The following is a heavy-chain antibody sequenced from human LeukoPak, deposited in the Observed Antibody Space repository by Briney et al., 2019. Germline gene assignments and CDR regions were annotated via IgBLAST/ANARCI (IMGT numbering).Heavy chain of an antibody. J-gene: IGHJ4*02. CDR3: ASPLGGFDN. Sequence: SSETLSLTCSVSGGSISGSGCYWAWIRQPPGKGLEWIGSIYYTGSTHYNSSLKSRVTMSVDTSKNQFSLKLSSVTAADTAVYYCASPLGGFDNWGQGTLVTVSS. D-gene: IGHD3-16*01. V-gene: IGHV4-39*01. CDR2: IYYTGST. CDR1: GGSISGSGCY.